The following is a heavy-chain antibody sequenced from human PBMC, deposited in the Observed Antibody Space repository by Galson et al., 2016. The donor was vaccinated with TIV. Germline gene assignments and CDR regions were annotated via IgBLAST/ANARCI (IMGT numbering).Heavy chain of an antibody. Sequence: SVKVSCKASGYTFPEFYLHWVRQAPGQGLEWMGWINPSTGDTRYAQKFQGRVTMTREKSTSTAYMDLNRLRSDDTAVYYCARNQGSYYDSSGSYYNWFDPWGQGTRVTVSS. J-gene: IGHJ5*02. CDR3: ARNQGSYYDSSGSYYNWFDP. D-gene: IGHD3-22*01. CDR2: INPSTGDT. V-gene: IGHV1-2*02. CDR1: GYTFPEFY.